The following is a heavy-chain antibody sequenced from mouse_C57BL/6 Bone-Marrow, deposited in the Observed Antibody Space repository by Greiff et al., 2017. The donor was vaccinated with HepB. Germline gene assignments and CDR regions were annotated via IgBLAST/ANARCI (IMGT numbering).Heavy chain of an antibody. CDR2: ISSGSSTI. CDR3: ARSQLRRPAWFAY. Sequence: EVQRVESGGGLVKPGGSLKLSCAASGFTFSDYGMHWVRQAPEKGLEWVAYISSGSSTIYYADTVKGRFTISRDNAKNTLFLQMTSLRSEDTAMYYCARSQLRRPAWFAYWGQGTLVTVSA. D-gene: IGHD3-2*02. J-gene: IGHJ3*01. V-gene: IGHV5-17*01. CDR1: GFTFSDYG.